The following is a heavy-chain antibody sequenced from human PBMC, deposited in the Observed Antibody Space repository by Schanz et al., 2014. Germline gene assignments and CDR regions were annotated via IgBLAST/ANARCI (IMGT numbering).Heavy chain of an antibody. CDR3: ARRYSGRYCFDY. CDR1: GITFSRHA. CDR2: ISGSGDNT. D-gene: IGHD1-26*01. J-gene: IGHJ4*02. V-gene: IGHV3-23*04. Sequence: EVHLVESGGGLVQPGGSLRLSCAASGITFSRHAMSWVRQAPGKGLEWVSAISGSGDNTFYADSVKGRFTISRDNAKNSLSLQMDRLRDEDTAVYYCARRYSGRYCFDYWGQGTLVAVSS.